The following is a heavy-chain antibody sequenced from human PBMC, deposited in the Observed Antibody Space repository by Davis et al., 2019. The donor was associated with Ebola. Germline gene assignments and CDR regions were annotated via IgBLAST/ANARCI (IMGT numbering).Heavy chain of an antibody. CDR2: IKQDGSEK. CDR1: GFTFSSYW. CDR3: AKDQVAAAAPLGY. J-gene: IGHJ4*02. V-gene: IGHV3-7*01. D-gene: IGHD6-13*01. Sequence: GESLKIFCAASGFTFSSYWMSWVRQAPGKGLEWVANIKQDGSEKYYVDSVKGRFTISRDNAKNSLYLQMNSLRAEDTAVYYCAKDQVAAAAPLGYWGQGTLVTVSS.